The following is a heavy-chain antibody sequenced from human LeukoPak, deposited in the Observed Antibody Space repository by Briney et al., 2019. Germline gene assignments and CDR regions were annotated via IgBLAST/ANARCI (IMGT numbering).Heavy chain of an antibody. J-gene: IGHJ4*02. Sequence: GGSLRLSCAASGFTFSSYWMSWVRQAPGKGLEWAANIKQDGSEKYYVDSVKGRFTISRDNAKNSLYLQMNSLRVEDTAIYYCARDMYRGTEYWGQGTLVTVSS. D-gene: IGHD1-26*01. V-gene: IGHV3-7*01. CDR2: IKQDGSEK. CDR3: ARDMYRGTEY. CDR1: GFTFSSYW.